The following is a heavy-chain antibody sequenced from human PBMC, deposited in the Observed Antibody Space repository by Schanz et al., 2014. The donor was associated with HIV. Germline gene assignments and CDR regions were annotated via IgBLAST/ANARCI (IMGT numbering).Heavy chain of an antibody. CDR1: GGSISSGGHY. D-gene: IGHD3-22*01. CDR2: MYYSGST. V-gene: IGHV4-31*03. J-gene: IGHJ4*02. CDR3: ARVPPSDSSGYYPFDY. Sequence: QVQLQESGPGLVKPSQTLSLTCTVAGGSISSGGHYWSWIRQHPAKGLEWIGYMYYSGSTYYNPTHQSRVTISVATSKNQFSLKLSSVTAADTAVYYCARVPPSDSSGYYPFDYWGQGTLVTVSS.